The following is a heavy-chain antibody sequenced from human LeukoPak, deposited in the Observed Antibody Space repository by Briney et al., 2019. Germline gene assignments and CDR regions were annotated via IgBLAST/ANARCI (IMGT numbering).Heavy chain of an antibody. D-gene: IGHD3-10*01. CDR1: GFTFSRYA. V-gene: IGHV3-64D*06. Sequence: PGGSLRLSCSASGFTFSRYAMHWVRQARAKGLEYVSAISSNGGSTYYADSVRGRFTISRDNSRNRLHLHMSSLRVEDTAVYYCVKDSSSGSYFDYWGQGTLVTVSS. CDR2: ISSNGGST. J-gene: IGHJ4*02. CDR3: VKDSSSGSYFDY.